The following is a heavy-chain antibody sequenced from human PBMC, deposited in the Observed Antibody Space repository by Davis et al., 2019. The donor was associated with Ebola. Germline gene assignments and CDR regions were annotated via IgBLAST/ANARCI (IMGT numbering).Heavy chain of an antibody. CDR3: HAGFDY. CDR1: GFTFSSYW. D-gene: IGHD1-14*01. V-gene: IGHV3-7*03. Sequence: GGSLRLSCAASGFTFSSYWMSWVRQAPGKGLEWVANIKQDGSEKYYVDSVKGRFTISRENSKNTLYLQMNSLRAEDTAVYYCHAGFDYWGQGTLVTVSS. CDR2: IKQDGSEK. J-gene: IGHJ4*02.